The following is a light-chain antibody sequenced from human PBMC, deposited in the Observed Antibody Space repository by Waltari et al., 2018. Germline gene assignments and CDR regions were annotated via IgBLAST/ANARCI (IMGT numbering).Light chain of an antibody. CDR3: MQTADWPAS. CDR1: RSLVHSDGFTY. CDR2: RVS. J-gene: IGKJ1*01. Sequence: IVLTQSPLSLPVTLGQPASIPGRSSRSLVHSDGFTYLNWFHQRPGQSPRRLIYRVSNRDSGVPDRFSGSGSGSDFTLKITRVEAEDVGVYYCMQTADWPASFGQGTKVEIK. V-gene: IGKV2-30*02.